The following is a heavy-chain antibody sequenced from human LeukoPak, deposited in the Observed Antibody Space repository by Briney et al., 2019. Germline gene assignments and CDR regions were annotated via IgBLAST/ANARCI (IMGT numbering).Heavy chain of an antibody. CDR1: GFTFSSYA. CDR2: INTSGGST. Sequence: GGSLRLSCAASGFTFSSYAMSWVRQAPGKGLEWVSGINTSGGSTAYADSVKGRFTISRDNPRNTLYMQMNSLRAEDTALYYCAVMHPYYDGNGYWVQWGQGTLVTVSS. V-gene: IGHV3-23*01. J-gene: IGHJ4*02. CDR3: AVMHPYYDGNGYWVQ. D-gene: IGHD3-22*01.